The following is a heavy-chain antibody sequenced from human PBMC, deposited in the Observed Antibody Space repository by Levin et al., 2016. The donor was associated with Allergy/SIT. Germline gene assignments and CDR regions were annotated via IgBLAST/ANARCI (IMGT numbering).Heavy chain of an antibody. D-gene: IGHD3-22*01. CDR2: INHSGST. J-gene: IGHJ5*02. V-gene: IGHV4-34*01. Sequence: WIRQPPGKGLEWIGEINHSGSTNYNPSLKSRVTISVDTSKNQFSLKLSSVTAADTAVYYCARGHYYDSSGYLYENWFDPWGQGTLVTVSS. CDR3: ARGHYYDSSGYLYENWFDP.